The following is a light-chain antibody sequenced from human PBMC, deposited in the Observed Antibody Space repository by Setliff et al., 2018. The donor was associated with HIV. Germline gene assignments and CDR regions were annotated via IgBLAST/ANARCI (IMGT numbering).Light chain of an antibody. J-gene: IGLJ1*01. V-gene: IGLV2-11*01. CDR2: DVT. Sequence: SALTQPRSVSGSPRQSVTISCTGTSSDIGAYNYVSWYQQHPGKAPKLMIYDVTKWPSGVPDRFSGSKSGNTASLTISGLQAEDEADYYCCSYAGSYTYVFGTGTKVTVL. CDR1: SSDIGAYNY. CDR3: CSYAGSYTYV.